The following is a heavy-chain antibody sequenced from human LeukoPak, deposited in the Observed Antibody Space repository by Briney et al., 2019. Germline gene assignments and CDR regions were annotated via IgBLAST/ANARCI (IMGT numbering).Heavy chain of an antibody. J-gene: IGHJ4*02. D-gene: IGHD6-13*01. Sequence: ISATGSTTYYAESVRGRFTISRDNSKNTLYLQMNSLRAEDTAVYYCAKDRPYSSSWSYYFDYWGQGTLVTVSS. CDR3: AKDRPYSSSWSYYFDY. CDR2: ISATGSTT. V-gene: IGHV3-23*01.